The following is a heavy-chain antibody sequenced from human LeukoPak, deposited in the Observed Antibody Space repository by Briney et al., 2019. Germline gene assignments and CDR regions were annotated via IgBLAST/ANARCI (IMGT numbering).Heavy chain of an antibody. V-gene: IGHV4-39*01. CDR3: ARPILAAAGINLWFDP. CDR1: GGSISSSSYY. CDR2: IYYSGST. Sequence: SETLSLTCTVSGGSISSSSYYWGWIRQPPGKGLEWFGSIYYSGSTYYNPSLKSRVTISVDTSKNQFSLKLSSVTAADTAVYYCARPILAAAGINLWFDPWGQGTLVTVSS. D-gene: IGHD6-13*01. J-gene: IGHJ5*02.